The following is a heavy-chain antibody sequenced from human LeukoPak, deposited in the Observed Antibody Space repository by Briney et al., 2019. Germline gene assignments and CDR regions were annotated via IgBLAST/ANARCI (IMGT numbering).Heavy chain of an antibody. CDR1: GGTFSSYA. Sequence: SAKVSCKASGGTFSSYAISWVRQAPGQGLEWMGGIIPIFGTANYAQKFQGRVTITTDESTSTAYMELSSLRSEDTAVYYCARDREWFGELQNWFDPWGQGTLVTVSS. J-gene: IGHJ5*02. CDR2: IIPIFGTA. D-gene: IGHD3-10*01. V-gene: IGHV1-69*05. CDR3: ARDREWFGELQNWFDP.